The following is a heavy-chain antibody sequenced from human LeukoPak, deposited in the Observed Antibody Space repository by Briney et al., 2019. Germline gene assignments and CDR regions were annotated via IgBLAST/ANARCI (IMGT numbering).Heavy chain of an antibody. J-gene: IGHJ4*02. V-gene: IGHV4-4*09. CDR1: GGPINSYY. CDR3: AGSLPAPKEFAY. CDR2: IYTSGTS. Sequence: SETLSLTCTVSGGPINSYYWSWIRQPPGKGLEWIGYIYTSGTSNYTPSLKSRVTMSVDTSNNQFSLKLHSVTAADTAVYYCAGSLPAPKEFAYWGQGTLVTVSS.